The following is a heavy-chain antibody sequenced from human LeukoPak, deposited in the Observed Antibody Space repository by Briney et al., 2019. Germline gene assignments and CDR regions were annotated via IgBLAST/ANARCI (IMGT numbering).Heavy chain of an antibody. D-gene: IGHD3-10*01. Sequence: SETLSLTCTVSGGSISSYYWSWIRQPPGKGLEGIGYIYYSGSTNYNPSLKSRVTISVDTSKNQFSLKLSSVTAADTAVYYCARGIRYYGPWYYYYGMDVWGQGTTVTVSS. CDR3: ARGIRYYGPWYYYYGMDV. CDR1: GGSISSYY. CDR2: IYYSGST. J-gene: IGHJ6*02. V-gene: IGHV4-59*01.